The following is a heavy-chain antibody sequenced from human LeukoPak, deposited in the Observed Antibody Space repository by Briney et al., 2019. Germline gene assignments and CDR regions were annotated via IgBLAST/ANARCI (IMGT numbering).Heavy chain of an antibody. D-gene: IGHD6-13*01. Sequence: SETLSLTCTVSGGSIRSNYWSWIRQPPGKGLEWIGYIYYSGSTNYNPSLKSRVTISVDTSKNQFSLKLSSVTAADTAVYYCTRVKGVAAAGYYYMDVWGKGTTVTISS. CDR2: IYYSGST. J-gene: IGHJ6*03. V-gene: IGHV4-59*01. CDR1: GGSIRSNY. CDR3: TRVKGVAAAGYYYMDV.